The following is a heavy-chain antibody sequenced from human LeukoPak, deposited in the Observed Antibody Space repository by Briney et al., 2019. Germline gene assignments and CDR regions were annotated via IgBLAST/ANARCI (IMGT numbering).Heavy chain of an antibody. Sequence: GGSLRLSCAASGFTFSSYWMSWVRQAPGKGLEWVANIKQDGSEKYYVDSVKGRFTISRDNSKNTLYLQMNSLRAEDTAVYYCARGYSSSSWSLFDYWGQGTLVTVSS. J-gene: IGHJ4*02. CDR2: IKQDGSEK. D-gene: IGHD6-6*01. V-gene: IGHV3-7*03. CDR1: GFTFSSYW. CDR3: ARGYSSSSWSLFDY.